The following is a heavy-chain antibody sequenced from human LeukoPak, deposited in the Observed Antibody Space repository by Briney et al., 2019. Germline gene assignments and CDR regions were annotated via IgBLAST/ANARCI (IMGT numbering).Heavy chain of an antibody. V-gene: IGHV4-38-2*01. CDR2: VYHTGNT. J-gene: IGHJ3*02. CDR3: ARSGYSFGNAFDI. CDR1: GHSISSGYY. D-gene: IGHD5-18*01. Sequence: PSGTLSLTCAVSGHSISSGYYWGWIRQSPGKGLEWIGTVYHTGNTYYNPSLKSRVTISIDTPKNQCSLKLSSVTAAETAIYYCARSGYSFGNAFDIWGQGTVVTVSS.